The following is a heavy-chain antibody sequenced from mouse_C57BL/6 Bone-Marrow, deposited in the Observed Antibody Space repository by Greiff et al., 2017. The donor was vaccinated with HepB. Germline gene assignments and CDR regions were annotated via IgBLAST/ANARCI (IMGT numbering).Heavy chain of an antibody. Sequence: QVQLKQSGAELMKPGASVKLSCKATGYTFTGYWIEWVKQRPGHGLEWIGEILPGSGSTNYNEKFKGKAAFTADTSSNTAYMQLSSLTTEDSAIYHCARWGTTVVASRGYFDVWGTGTTVTVSS. J-gene: IGHJ1*03. V-gene: IGHV1-9*01. D-gene: IGHD1-1*01. CDR2: ILPGSGST. CDR1: GYTFTGYW. CDR3: ARWGTTVVASRGYFDV.